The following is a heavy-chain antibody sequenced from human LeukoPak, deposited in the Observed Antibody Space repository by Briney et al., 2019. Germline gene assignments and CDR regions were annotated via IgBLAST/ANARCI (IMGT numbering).Heavy chain of an antibody. CDR3: ARDRSRQGGFDFDY. CDR2: ISAYNGNT. J-gene: IGHJ4*02. V-gene: IGHV1-18*01. Sequence: ASVKVSCKASGYTITSYGISWVRQTPGQGLEWMGWISAYNGNTNYAQKLQGRVTMTTDTSTSTAYMELRSLRSDDTAVYYCARDRSRQGGFDFDYWGQGTLVTVSS. CDR1: GYTITSYG. D-gene: IGHD3-10*01.